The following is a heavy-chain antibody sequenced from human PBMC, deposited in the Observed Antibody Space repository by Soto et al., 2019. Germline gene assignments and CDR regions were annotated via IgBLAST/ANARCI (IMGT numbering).Heavy chain of an antibody. Sequence: SVKFTCKASGGTLSSYALSWVRQAPRQGLEWMGGVLPKIGTANYPQKLQGRVTLTGDKSTSTIYMELSRLRSDDTAVYYCARAIRGSGSSRWFDPWGQGTLVTVSS. J-gene: IGHJ5*02. CDR2: VLPKIGTA. D-gene: IGHD3-10*01. V-gene: IGHV1-69*06. CDR1: GGTLSSYA. CDR3: ARAIRGSGSSRWFDP.